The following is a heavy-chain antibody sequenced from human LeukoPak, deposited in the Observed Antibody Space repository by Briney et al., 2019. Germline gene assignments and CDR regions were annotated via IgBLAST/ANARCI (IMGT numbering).Heavy chain of an antibody. CDR3: ARGAVVRGVIITFDI. Sequence: ASVKVSCTASGYTFTSYDINWVRQATGQGLEWMGWMNPNSGNTGYAQKFQGRVTITRNTSISTAYMELSSLRSEDTAVYYCARGAVVRGVIITFDIWGQGTMVTVSS. D-gene: IGHD3-10*01. CDR1: GYTFTSYD. V-gene: IGHV1-8*03. J-gene: IGHJ3*02. CDR2: MNPNSGNT.